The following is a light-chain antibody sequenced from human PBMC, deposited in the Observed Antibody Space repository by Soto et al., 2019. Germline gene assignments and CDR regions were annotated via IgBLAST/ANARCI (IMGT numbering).Light chain of an antibody. CDR1: QSISSW. Sequence: DIQMTQSPSTLSASVGDRVTITCRASQSISSWLAWYQQKPGKAPKLLIYGASSLESGVPSRFSGSGSGTEFTLTISSLQPDDFATYYCQQYNSYPLTFGPGTKVDIK. V-gene: IGKV1-5*01. CDR3: QQYNSYPLT. J-gene: IGKJ3*01. CDR2: GAS.